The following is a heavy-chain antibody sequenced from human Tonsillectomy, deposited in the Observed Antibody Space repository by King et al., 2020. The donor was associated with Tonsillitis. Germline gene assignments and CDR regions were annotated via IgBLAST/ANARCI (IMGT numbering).Heavy chain of an antibody. D-gene: IGHD3-10*01. Sequence: VQLVESGGGLVQPGGSLRLSCAASGFTFSSYAMSWVRQAPGKGLEWVSGISGSGGSTYYADSVKGRFNISRDNSKNTLYLQMNSLRAEDTAVYYCAKDLNEGVIIQVADYWGQGTLVTVSS. V-gene: IGHV3-23*04. CDR3: AKDLNEGVIIQVADY. J-gene: IGHJ4*02. CDR1: GFTFSSYA. CDR2: ISGSGGST.